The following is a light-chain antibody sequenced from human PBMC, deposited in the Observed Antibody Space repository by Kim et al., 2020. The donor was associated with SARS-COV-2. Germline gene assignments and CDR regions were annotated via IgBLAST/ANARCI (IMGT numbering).Light chain of an antibody. Sequence: PGKTATITCGGNNIGSKSVHWYQQKPGQAPVLVIYYDSDRPSGIPERFSGSNSGNTATLTISRVEAGDEADYYCQVWDSSSDHVIFGGGTKLTVL. J-gene: IGLJ2*01. V-gene: IGLV3-21*04. CDR3: QVWDSSSDHVI. CDR1: NIGSKS. CDR2: YDS.